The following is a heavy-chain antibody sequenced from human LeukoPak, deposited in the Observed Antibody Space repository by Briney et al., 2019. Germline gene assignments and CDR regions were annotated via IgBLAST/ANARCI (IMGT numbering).Heavy chain of an antibody. Sequence: GESLKISSKGSGYSFTSFWISCVRQMPGKGREWMGWIVLSDSYTYYDPSFQGHVTMSADKSITTAYLQWSSMKASDTTLLYCARRYGSGTSIDYWGQGTLVTVSS. J-gene: IGHJ4*02. CDR3: ARRYGSGTSIDY. CDR2: IVLSDSYT. V-gene: IGHV5-10-1*01. D-gene: IGHD3-10*01. CDR1: GYSFTSFW.